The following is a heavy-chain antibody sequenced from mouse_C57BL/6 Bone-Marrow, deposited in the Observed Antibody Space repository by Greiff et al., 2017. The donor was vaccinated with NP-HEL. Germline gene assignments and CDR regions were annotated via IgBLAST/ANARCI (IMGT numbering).Heavy chain of an antibody. V-gene: IGHV2-9*01. Sequence: VKLMESGPGLVAPSQSLSITCTVSGFSLTSYGVDWVRQPPGKGLEWLGVIWGGGSTNYNSALMSRLSISKDNSKSKVFLKMNSLQTDDTAMYYCATLDSSGRSWFAYWGQGTLVTVSA. CDR1: GFSLTSYG. CDR2: IWGGGST. CDR3: ATLDSSGRSWFAY. J-gene: IGHJ3*01. D-gene: IGHD3-2*02.